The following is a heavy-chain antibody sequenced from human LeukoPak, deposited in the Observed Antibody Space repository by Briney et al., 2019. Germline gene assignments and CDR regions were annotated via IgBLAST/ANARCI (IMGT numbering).Heavy chain of an antibody. CDR3: AKDRVVGATISGENDY. CDR2: IGFDGSNK. Sequence: GGSLRLSCAASGFTFSSYGMHWVRQAPGKGREGVAFIGFDGSNKDYADSVKGRFTISRDNSENTLYLQMNSLRAEDTAVYYCAKDRVVGATISGENDYWGQGTLVTVSS. CDR1: GFTFSSYG. V-gene: IGHV3-30*02. D-gene: IGHD1-26*01. J-gene: IGHJ4*02.